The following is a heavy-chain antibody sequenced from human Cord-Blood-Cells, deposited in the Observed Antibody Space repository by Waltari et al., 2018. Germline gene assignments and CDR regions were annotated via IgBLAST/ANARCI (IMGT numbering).Heavy chain of an antibody. CDR3: ARPGYSNYYFDY. CDR1: GGSFSGYY. V-gene: IGHV4-34*01. D-gene: IGHD4-4*01. Sequence: QVQLQQWGAGLLKPSETLSLTCAVYGGSFSGYYWSWIRQPPGKGLEWMGEINHSGSTNYNPSLKSRVTISVDTSKNQFSLKLSSVTAADTAVYYCARPGYSNYYFDYWGQGTLVTVSS. J-gene: IGHJ4*02. CDR2: INHSGST.